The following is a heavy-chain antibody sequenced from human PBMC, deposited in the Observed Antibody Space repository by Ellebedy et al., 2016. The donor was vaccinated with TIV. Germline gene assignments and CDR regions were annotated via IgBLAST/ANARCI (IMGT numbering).Heavy chain of an antibody. Sequence: GESLKISCAGSGFTFSGFAIHFVRQASGQGLEWVGRIRSKANNYATEYTASVKGRFTISRDDSKNTAYLPMNSLKADDTAVYYCTRPAATYYGIDVWGQGTTVTVSS. J-gene: IGHJ6*02. CDR1: GFTFSGFA. CDR3: TRPAATYYGIDV. D-gene: IGHD6-25*01. CDR2: IRSKANNYAT. V-gene: IGHV3-73*01.